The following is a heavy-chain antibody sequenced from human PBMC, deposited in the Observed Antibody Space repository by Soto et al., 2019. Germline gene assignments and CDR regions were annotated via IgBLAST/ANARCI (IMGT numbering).Heavy chain of an antibody. D-gene: IGHD5-12*01. Sequence: QVQLPQWGAGLLKPSETLSLTCAVYGGSFSGYYWSWIRQRPGKGLEWIGEINHSGSTNYNPSLKSRVTISLDTSNNQFYLKLISVTAADSDVYDCARQNRSGYDFDYWGQGTLVTVSS. CDR3: ARQNRSGYDFDY. J-gene: IGHJ4*02. V-gene: IGHV4-34*01. CDR1: GGSFSGYY. CDR2: INHSGST.